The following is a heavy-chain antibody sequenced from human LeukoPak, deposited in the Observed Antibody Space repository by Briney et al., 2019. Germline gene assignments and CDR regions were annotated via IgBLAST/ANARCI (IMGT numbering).Heavy chain of an antibody. Sequence: GRSLRLSCAASGFTFDDYAMHWVRQAPGKGLEWVSGISWNSASIGYADSVKGRFTISRDNAKNSLYLQMNSLRAEDTALYYCARDSGVVLVDYWGQGTLVTVSS. CDR1: GFTFDDYA. V-gene: IGHV3-9*01. CDR2: ISWNSASI. CDR3: ARDSGVVLVDY. D-gene: IGHD3-22*01. J-gene: IGHJ4*02.